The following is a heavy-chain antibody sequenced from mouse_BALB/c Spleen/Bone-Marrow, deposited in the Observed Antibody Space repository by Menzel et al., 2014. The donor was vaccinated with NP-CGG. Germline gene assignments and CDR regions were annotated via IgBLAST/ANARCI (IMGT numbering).Heavy chain of an antibody. CDR2: INPSSGYT. D-gene: IGHD1-1*01. V-gene: IGHV1-4*01. J-gene: IGHJ2*01. Sequence: VQLVESGAELARPGASVKMSCKASGYTFTSYTMHWVKQRPGQGLEWIGYINPSSGYTNYSQKFKDKATLTADKSSSTAYMQLSSLTSEDSAVYYCARRYYGSTFDYWGQGTTLTVSS. CDR1: GYTFTSYT. CDR3: ARRYYGSTFDY.